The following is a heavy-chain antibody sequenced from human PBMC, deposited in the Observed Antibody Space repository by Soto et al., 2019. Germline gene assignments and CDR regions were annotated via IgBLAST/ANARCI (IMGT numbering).Heavy chain of an antibody. D-gene: IGHD2-2*01. Sequence: QVQLVQSGAEVKKPGSSVKVSCKASGGTFSSYAISWVRQAPGQGLEWMGGIIPISETTNYAQKFQGRVTITADESKGTAYMELSSLRSEDTAVYYCARSQGSSTSLEIYYYYYYGMDVWGQGTTVTVSS. CDR1: GGTFSSYA. CDR3: ARSQGSSTSLEIYYYYYYGMDV. V-gene: IGHV1-69*01. CDR2: IIPISETT. J-gene: IGHJ6*02.